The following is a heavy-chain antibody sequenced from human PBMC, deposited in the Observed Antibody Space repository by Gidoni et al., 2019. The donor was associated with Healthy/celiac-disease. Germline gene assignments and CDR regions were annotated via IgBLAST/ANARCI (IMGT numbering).Heavy chain of an antibody. J-gene: IGHJ2*01. CDR2: VSGSGGST. D-gene: IGHD4-17*01. V-gene: IGHV3-23*01. Sequence: EVQLLESGGGLVQPGGSLRLSCAASGFTFSSYAMSWVRQAPGKGLEGVSSVSGSGGSTYYADSVKGRFTISRDNSKNTLYLQMNSLRAEDTAVYYCAKAGNGDYAEWYFDLWGRGTLVTVSS. CDR1: GFTFSSYA. CDR3: AKAGNGDYAEWYFDL.